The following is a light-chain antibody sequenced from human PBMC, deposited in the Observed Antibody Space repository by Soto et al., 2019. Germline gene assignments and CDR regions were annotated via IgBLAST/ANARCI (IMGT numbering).Light chain of an antibody. V-gene: IGKV3-11*01. CDR1: QSISTY. Sequence: EIVLTQSPGTLSLSPGERATLSCRASQSISTYLAWYQQKPGQAPRLLIYEATNRATGTPARFSGSGSGTDFTLTISSLEPEDSAVYYCQQRYNWLTFGGGTKVDIK. CDR2: EAT. CDR3: QQRYNWLT. J-gene: IGKJ4*01.